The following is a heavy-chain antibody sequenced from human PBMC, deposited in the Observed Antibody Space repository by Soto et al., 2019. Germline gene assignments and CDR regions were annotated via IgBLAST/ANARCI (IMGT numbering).Heavy chain of an antibody. CDR3: VRARTEYSYADS. J-gene: IGHJ4*02. D-gene: IGHD5-18*01. Sequence: GGSLRLSCAASGFTFSSYAMSWVRQAPGKGLEWVSAISGSGANTYYADSVKGRFTISRDNSKNTLYLQMNSLRAEASAMYYCVRARTEYSYADSWGQGTLVTVSS. CDR1: GFTFSSYA. CDR2: ISGSGANT. V-gene: IGHV3-23*01.